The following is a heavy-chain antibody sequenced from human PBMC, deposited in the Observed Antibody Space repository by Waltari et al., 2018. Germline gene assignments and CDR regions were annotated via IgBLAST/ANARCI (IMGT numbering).Heavy chain of an antibody. CDR2: ISPICGTA. Sequence: QVQLVQSGAEVKKPGSSVKVSCKASGGTFSSYAISWVRQAPGQGLEWMGGISPICGTANYAQKFQGRVTITADESTSTAYMELSSVTAADTAVYYCARVGKNYDNFDYWGQGTLVTVSS. J-gene: IGHJ4*02. CDR3: ARVGKNYDNFDY. D-gene: IGHD3-16*01. V-gene: IGHV1-69*13. CDR1: GGTFSSYA.